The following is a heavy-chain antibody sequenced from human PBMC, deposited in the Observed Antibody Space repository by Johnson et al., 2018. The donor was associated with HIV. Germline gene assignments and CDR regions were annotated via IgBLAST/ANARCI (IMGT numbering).Heavy chain of an antibody. CDR1: GFTFSSYG. CDR2: ISYDGSNK. D-gene: IGHD5-18*01. J-gene: IGHJ3*02. Sequence: QVQLVESGGGVVQPGRSLRLSCAASGFTFSSYGMHWVRQAPGKGLEWVAVISYDGSNKYYVDSVKGRFTISRDNSKNTLYLQMNSQRAEDTAVSYCEKDTRRYSYGYGNAFDMWGQGTMVTVSS. V-gene: IGHV3-30*18. CDR3: EKDTRRYSYGYGNAFDM.